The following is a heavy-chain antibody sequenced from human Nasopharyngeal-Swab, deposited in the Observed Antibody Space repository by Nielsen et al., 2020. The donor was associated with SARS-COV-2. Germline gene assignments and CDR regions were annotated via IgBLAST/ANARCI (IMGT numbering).Heavy chain of an antibody. Sequence: AVKVSCKTSGDTFTNSAISWVRQAPGQGLEWMGGIVPALGLPNYAQKFRGRVTISADRSTTTSYLELSSLRSEDTAIYYCAREGEYGAYDAPDYWGQGTLVTVSS. V-gene: IGHV1-69*10. CDR3: AREGEYGAYDAPDY. D-gene: IGHD5-12*01. J-gene: IGHJ4*02. CDR2: IVPALGLP. CDR1: GDTFTNSA.